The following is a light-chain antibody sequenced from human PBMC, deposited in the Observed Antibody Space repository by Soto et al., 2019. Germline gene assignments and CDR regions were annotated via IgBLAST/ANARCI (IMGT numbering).Light chain of an antibody. CDR3: SSYTTSSTYV. J-gene: IGLJ1*01. Sequence: QSVLTQPASVSGSPGQSITISCTGTSNDVGGYNYVSWYQQHLGKAPKLMIYEVGNRPSGISNRFSGSKSGNAASLTISGLQAEDEADYYCSSYTTSSTYVFGTGTKVTVL. CDR1: SNDVGGYNY. CDR2: EVG. V-gene: IGLV2-14*01.